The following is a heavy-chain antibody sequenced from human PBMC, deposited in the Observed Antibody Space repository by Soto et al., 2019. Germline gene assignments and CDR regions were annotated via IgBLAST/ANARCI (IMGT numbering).Heavy chain of an antibody. CDR3: ARDRIAVAGNPEYFQH. Sequence: PGGSLRLSCAASGFTVSSNYMSLVRQAPGKGLEWVSVIYSGGSTYYADSVKGRFTISRDNSKNTLYLQMNSLRAEDTAVYYCARDRIAVAGNPEYFQHWGQGTLVTVSS. CDR1: GFTVSSNY. J-gene: IGHJ1*01. V-gene: IGHV3-66*01. CDR2: IYSGGST. D-gene: IGHD6-19*01.